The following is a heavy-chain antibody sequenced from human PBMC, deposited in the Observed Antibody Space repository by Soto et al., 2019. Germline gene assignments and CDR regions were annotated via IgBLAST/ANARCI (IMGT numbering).Heavy chain of an antibody. CDR1: GFTFSSHD. CDR2: IGTAGDT. Sequence: GGSLRLSCAASGFTFSSHDMHWVRQATGTGLEWVSVIGTAGDTYYLGSVKGRFTISRENAKNSLFLQMNSLRAEDTAVYYCARHRSGWGSGDAFDIWGQGTMVTVSS. V-gene: IGHV3-13*01. J-gene: IGHJ3*02. D-gene: IGHD1-26*01. CDR3: ARHRSGWGSGDAFDI.